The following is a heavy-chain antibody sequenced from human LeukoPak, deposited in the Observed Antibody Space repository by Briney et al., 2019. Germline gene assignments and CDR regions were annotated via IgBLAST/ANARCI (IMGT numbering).Heavy chain of an antibody. D-gene: IGHD3-16*02. Sequence: PGGSLRLSCAASGFTFSSYSMNWVCQAPGKGLEWVSYISSSSSTIYYADSVKGRFTISRDNAKNSLYLQMNSLRAEDTAVYYCARRHPKLSSPYFDYWGQGTLVTVSS. CDR2: ISSSSSTI. CDR1: GFTFSSYS. J-gene: IGHJ4*02. V-gene: IGHV3-48*01. CDR3: ARRHPKLSSPYFDY.